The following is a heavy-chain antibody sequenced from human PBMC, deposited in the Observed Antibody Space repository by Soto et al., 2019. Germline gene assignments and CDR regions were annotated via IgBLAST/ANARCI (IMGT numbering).Heavy chain of an antibody. J-gene: IGHJ4*02. D-gene: IGHD4-17*01. CDR1: GPPLSIGYDW. CDR2: NYYSGST. Sequence: TLSPTSLVFGPPLSIGYDWCDWVRQAPVKCTEWVGYNYYSGSTYYNPPLKRRLDTALDVSRTQFALRLTSVTASAAAVYFCARVAYGVDDLSYWGPGMLVTVSS. CDR3: ARVAYGVDDLSY. V-gene: IGHV4-30-4*01.